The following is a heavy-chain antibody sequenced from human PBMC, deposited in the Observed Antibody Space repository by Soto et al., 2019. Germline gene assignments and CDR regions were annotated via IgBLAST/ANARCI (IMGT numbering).Heavy chain of an antibody. Sequence: ASVKVSCKVSGYTLTELSMHWVRQAPGKGLEWMGGFDPEDGETIYAQKFQGRVTMTEDTSTSTAYMELRSLRSDDTAVYYCAREGNYYDSSGYGPDAFDIWGQGTMVTVSS. D-gene: IGHD3-22*01. V-gene: IGHV1-24*01. CDR1: GYTLTELS. CDR3: AREGNYYDSSGYGPDAFDI. CDR2: FDPEDGET. J-gene: IGHJ3*02.